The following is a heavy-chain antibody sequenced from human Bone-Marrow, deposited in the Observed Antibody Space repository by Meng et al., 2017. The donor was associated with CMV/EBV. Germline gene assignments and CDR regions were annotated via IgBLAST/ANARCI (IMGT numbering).Heavy chain of an antibody. D-gene: IGHD7-27*01. Sequence: SVKVSCKASGGPFSNYAINWVRQAPGQGLEWMGGIIPILGITNYAQRFQGRVTITADKSTNTAYMALSSLRSEDTAVYYCARGSLTGISLYYYYYGMDVWGQGTTVTVSS. J-gene: IGHJ6*02. CDR3: ARGSLTGISLYYYYYGMDV. V-gene: IGHV1-69*10. CDR1: GGPFSNYA. CDR2: IIPILGIT.